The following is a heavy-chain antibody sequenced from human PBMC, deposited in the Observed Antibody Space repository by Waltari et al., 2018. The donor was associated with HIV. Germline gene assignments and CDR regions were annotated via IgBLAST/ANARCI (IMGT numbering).Heavy chain of an antibody. CDR2: IYYSGST. J-gene: IGHJ5*02. CDR1: GGSISSSSYY. Sequence: QLQLQESGPGLVKPSETLSLTCTVSGGSISSSSYYWGWIRQPPGKGLEWIGSIYYSGSTYYNPSLKSRVTISVDTSKNQFSLKLSSVTAADTAVYYCARVRVVVAATTWFDPWGQGTLVTVSS. V-gene: IGHV4-39*07. D-gene: IGHD2-15*01. CDR3: ARVRVVVAATTWFDP.